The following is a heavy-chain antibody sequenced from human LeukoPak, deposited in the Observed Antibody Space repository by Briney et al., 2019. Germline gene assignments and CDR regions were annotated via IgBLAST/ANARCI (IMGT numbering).Heavy chain of an antibody. CDR2: FYHSGNT. CDR1: GYSISSGYS. J-gene: IGHJ4*02. V-gene: IGHV4-38-2*02. CDR3: ARDVGARLSGF. Sequence: SETLSLTCTVSGYSISSGYSWGWIRQPPGKGLGWIGSFYHSGNTYYNPSLKSRVTMSVDKSKNQFSLILSSVTAADTAVYYCARDVGARLSGFWGQGTLVTVSS. D-gene: IGHD6-6*01.